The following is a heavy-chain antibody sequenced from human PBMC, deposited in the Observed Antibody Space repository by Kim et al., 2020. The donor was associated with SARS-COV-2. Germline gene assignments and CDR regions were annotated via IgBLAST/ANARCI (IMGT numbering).Heavy chain of an antibody. CDR2: INPRGGST. Sequence: ASVKVSCKASGYTFTSYYMHWVRQAPGQGLEWMGIINPRGGSTSYAQKFQGRVTMTRDTSTSTVYMELSSLRSEDTAVYYCARDQYYDFWSGPMTVYYYYGMDVWGQGTTVTVSS. J-gene: IGHJ6*02. CDR3: ARDQYYDFWSGPMTVYYYYGMDV. CDR1: GYTFTSYY. D-gene: IGHD3-3*01. V-gene: IGHV1-46*01.